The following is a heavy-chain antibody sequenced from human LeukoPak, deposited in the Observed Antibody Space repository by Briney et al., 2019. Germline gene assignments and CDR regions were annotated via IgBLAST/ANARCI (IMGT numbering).Heavy chain of an antibody. CDR2: IIPIFGTA. CDR1: GGTFSSYA. D-gene: IGHD5-24*01. Sequence: ASVKVSCTASGGTFSSYAISWVRQAPGQGLEWMGGIIPIFGTANYAQKFQGRVTITRDTSASTAYMELSSLRSEDTAVYYCARGGDGYWSWYFDYWGQGTLVTVSS. CDR3: ARGGDGYWSWYFDY. J-gene: IGHJ4*02. V-gene: IGHV1-69*05.